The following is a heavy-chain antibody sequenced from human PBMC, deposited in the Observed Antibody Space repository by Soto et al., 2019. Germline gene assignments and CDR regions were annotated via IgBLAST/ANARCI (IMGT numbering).Heavy chain of an antibody. CDR3: AKDMGPMVRGSSY. Sequence: GGSLRLSCAASGFTFGFYAMSWVRQAPGKGLEWVSSISDSGGSTYYADSVKGRFTISRDNSKNTLYLQMNTLRAEDTAVYYCAKDMGPMVRGSSYWGQGTLVTVSS. CDR1: GFTFGFYA. D-gene: IGHD3-10*01. V-gene: IGHV3-23*01. CDR2: ISDSGGST. J-gene: IGHJ4*02.